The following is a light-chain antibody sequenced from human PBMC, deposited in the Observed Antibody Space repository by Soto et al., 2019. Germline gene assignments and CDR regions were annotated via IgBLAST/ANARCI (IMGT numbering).Light chain of an antibody. V-gene: IGLV2-14*01. J-gene: IGLJ3*02. CDR2: EVS. CDR3: SSYTSTSTLWV. Sequence: QSVLTQPASVSGSPGQSITISCTGSSSDVGGYHYVSWYQQHPGKAPKLMISEVSNRPSGVSNRFSGSKSGNTASLTISGLQAEDEADYYCSSYTSTSTLWVFGGGTKVTVL. CDR1: SSDVGGYHY.